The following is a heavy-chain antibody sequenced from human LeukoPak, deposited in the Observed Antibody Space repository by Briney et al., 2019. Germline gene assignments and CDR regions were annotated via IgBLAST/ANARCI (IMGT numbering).Heavy chain of an antibody. CDR3: TRLTMPRGLILYFDY. CDR1: GFTFSDSA. Sequence: GGSLRLSCAASGFTFSDSAIHWVRQASGKGLEWVGRIRNKANTYATAYVASVEGRFTISRDDSKNTAYLQMNSLKTEDTAVYFCTRLTMPRGLILYFDYWGQGALVTVSS. J-gene: IGHJ4*02. D-gene: IGHD3-10*01. CDR2: IRNKANTYAT. V-gene: IGHV3-73*01.